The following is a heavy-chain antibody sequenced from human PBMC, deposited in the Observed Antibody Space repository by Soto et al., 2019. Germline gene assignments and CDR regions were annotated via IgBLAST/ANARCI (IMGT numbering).Heavy chain of an antibody. J-gene: IGHJ1*01. CDR3: AKGVVVATTSFHH. Sequence: QVQLVESGGGVVQPGRSLRLSCAASGFTFSSYGMHWVRQAPGKGLEWVAVISYDGSDKYYADSVKGRFTISRDNSNNTLYLEMDSLRAEDTAVYYCAKGVVVATTSFHHWGQGTLVTVSS. D-gene: IGHD2-15*01. V-gene: IGHV3-30*18. CDR2: ISYDGSDK. CDR1: GFTFSSYG.